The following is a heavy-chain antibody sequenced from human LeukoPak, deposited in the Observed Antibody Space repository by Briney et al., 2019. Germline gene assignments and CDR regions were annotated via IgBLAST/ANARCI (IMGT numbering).Heavy chain of an antibody. CDR1: GFTFSDSA. Sequence: QAGGSLRLSCAASGFTFSDSAMHWVRQASGKGLEWVGRIRSKTNSYATSYAASVKGRFIISRDDSKNTAYLQMNSLKTEDTAVYYCARRAGAYSHPYDYWGQGTLVTVSS. V-gene: IGHV3-73*01. D-gene: IGHD4/OR15-4a*01. CDR2: IRSKTNSYAT. J-gene: IGHJ4*02. CDR3: ARRAGAYSHPYDY.